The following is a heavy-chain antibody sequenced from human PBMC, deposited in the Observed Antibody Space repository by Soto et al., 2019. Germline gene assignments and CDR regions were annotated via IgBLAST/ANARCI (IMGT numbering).Heavy chain of an antibody. J-gene: IGHJ6*02. Sequence: QVQLQESGPGLVKPSQTLSLTCTVSGGSISSGGYYWSWIRQHPGKGLEWIGYIYYSGSTYYKPSLKSRVTISVDTSKNQFSLKLSSVTAADTAVYYCARDALGYCSGGSCYGGYYGMDVWGQGTTVTVSS. CDR3: ARDALGYCSGGSCYGGYYGMDV. D-gene: IGHD2-15*01. CDR2: IYYSGST. CDR1: GGSISSGGYY. V-gene: IGHV4-31*03.